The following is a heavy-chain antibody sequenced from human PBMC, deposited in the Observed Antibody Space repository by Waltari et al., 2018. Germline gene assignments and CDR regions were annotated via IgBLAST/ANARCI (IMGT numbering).Heavy chain of an antibody. Sequence: EVELVESGGGLVPPGGSLRLSFASSGLTVRANSMSGVRQAPGKGLEWVSVLYSDERTYYADSVKGRFTISRHNSRNILYFQMNRLRIEDTAVYYCARGVAGGFDIWGQGTRVTVSS. V-gene: IGHV3-53*04. CDR2: LYSDERT. CDR3: ARGVAGGFDI. J-gene: IGHJ3*02. D-gene: IGHD6-19*01. CDR1: GLTVRANS.